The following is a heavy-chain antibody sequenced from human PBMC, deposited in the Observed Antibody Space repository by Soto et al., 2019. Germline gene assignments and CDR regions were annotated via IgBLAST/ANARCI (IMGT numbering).Heavy chain of an antibody. Sequence: SETLSLTCAVYGGSFSGCYWSWIRQPPGKGLAWIGEINHSGSTNYHPSLQSRVNISVDTSKNQFSLKLSYVTAADTAVYYGARDRRSGGDLAVAGLRYNYYYYGMDVWGQGTTVTV. V-gene: IGHV4-34*09. D-gene: IGHD6-19*01. CDR2: INHSGST. CDR3: ARDRRSGGDLAVAGLRYNYYYYGMDV. J-gene: IGHJ6*02. CDR1: GGSFSGCY.